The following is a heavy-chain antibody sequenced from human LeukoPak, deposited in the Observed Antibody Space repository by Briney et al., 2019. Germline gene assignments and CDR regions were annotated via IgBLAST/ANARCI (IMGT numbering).Heavy chain of an antibody. V-gene: IGHV3-23*01. CDR2: ISDSGGST. CDR1: GFMFNAYA. Sequence: GGSLRLSCVGSGFMFNAYAMSWVRQAPGKGLEWVSAISDSGGSTHYADSVKGRFTFSRGNFKKTLYLQMNSLRAEDTAVYYCAKGKINHDGAFDLWGQGTMVIVSS. CDR3: AKGKINHDGAFDL. D-gene: IGHD3-16*01. J-gene: IGHJ3*01.